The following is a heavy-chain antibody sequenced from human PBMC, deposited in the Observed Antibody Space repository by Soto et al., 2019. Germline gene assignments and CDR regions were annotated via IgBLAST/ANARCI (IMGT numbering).Heavy chain of an antibody. D-gene: IGHD3-10*02. J-gene: IGHJ4*02. V-gene: IGHV3-11*05. CDR2: SSNSGTFT. CDR3: ARSGDNYNVLDY. CDR1: GFSISDHY. Sequence: QVQLVESGGGLVKPGGSLRLTCAASGFSISDHYMSWIRLAPGKGLEWVSYSSNSGTFTKYAASVKGRFSTSRDNAKNSLYLEINSQRGEDTAIYYCARSGDNYNVLDYWGQGTPVTVSS.